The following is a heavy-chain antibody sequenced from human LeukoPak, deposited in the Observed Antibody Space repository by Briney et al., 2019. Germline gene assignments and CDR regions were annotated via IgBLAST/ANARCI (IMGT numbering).Heavy chain of an antibody. D-gene: IGHD5-12*01. CDR3: VKGGTVVANNFFDS. V-gene: IGHV3-64D*06. CDR2: ISDNGGST. J-gene: IGHJ4*02. CDR1: GFMLRNYD. Sequence: GGSLRLLCSASGFMLRNYDMHWVRQAPGKGLEYISSISDNGGSTYYADSVKGRCTISRDNSKNTLYLQVSSLRAEDTAVYYCVKGGTVVANNFFDSGAQRTLVTVSS.